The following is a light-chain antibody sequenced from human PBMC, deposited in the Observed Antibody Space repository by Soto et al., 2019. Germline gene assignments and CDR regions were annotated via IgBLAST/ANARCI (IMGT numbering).Light chain of an antibody. V-gene: IGLV2-14*02. Sequence: QSVLTQPASVSGSPGQSITISCTGTSSDVGTYNLVSWHQHHPGKAPKLIIYEVSNRPSGVSYRFSGSKSGNTASLTISGLQAEDEADYYCTSYTSGSTPYVFGTGTKVTVL. CDR1: SSDVGTYNL. CDR3: TSYTSGSTPYV. CDR2: EVS. J-gene: IGLJ1*01.